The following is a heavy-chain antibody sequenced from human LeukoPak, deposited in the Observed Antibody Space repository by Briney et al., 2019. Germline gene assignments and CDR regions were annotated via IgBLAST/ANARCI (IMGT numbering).Heavy chain of an antibody. V-gene: IGHV4-61*02. J-gene: IGHJ4*02. D-gene: IGHD3-22*01. CDR3: ARGEGYYYDSSGRFDY. CDR2: IYTSGST. Sequence: SETLSLTCTVSGGSISSGSYYWRWIRQPAGKGLGWIGRIYTSGSTNYNPSLKSRVTISVDTSKNQFSLKLSSVTAADTAVYYCARGEGYYYDSSGRFDYWGQGTLVTVSS. CDR1: GGSISSGSYY.